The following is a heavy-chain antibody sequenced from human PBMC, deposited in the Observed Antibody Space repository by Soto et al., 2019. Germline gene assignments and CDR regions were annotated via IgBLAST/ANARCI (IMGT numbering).Heavy chain of an antibody. V-gene: IGHV3-7*03. Sequence: GGSLRLSCAASGFTFSRSWMSWVRLPPGKGLEWVANIKDDGREKYYVDSVKGRFTISRDNAKNSLYLQMTSLRADDTAVYYCVNSYAARGWYEGSDYWGRGTVVTVSS. CDR2: IKDDGREK. D-gene: IGHD6-19*01. J-gene: IGHJ4*02. CDR3: VNSYAARGWYEGSDY. CDR1: GFTFSRSW.